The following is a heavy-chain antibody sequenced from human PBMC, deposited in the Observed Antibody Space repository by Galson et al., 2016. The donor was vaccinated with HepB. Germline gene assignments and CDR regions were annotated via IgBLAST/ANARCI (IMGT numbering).Heavy chain of an antibody. CDR1: GGTMRTYY. V-gene: IGHV4-59*12. Sequence: SETLSLTCTVSGGTMRTYYWSWIRQPPGKGLEWNAYIYSSESTNYNPSLKSRITVSVDTSKNQFSLKLISVTTADRAVYYCARGGKYQYYSMDVWGQGTTVTVS. CDR3: ARGGKYQYYSMDV. D-gene: IGHD2-2*01. J-gene: IGHJ6*02. CDR2: IYSSEST.